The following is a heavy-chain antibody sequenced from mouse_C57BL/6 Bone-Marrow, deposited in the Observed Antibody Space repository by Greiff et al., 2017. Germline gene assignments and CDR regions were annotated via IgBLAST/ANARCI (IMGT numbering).Heavy chain of an antibody. CDR2: IRSKSSNYAT. J-gene: IGHJ4*01. D-gene: IGHD1-1*01. CDR3: VRPFSNYYGSSYGAMDY. V-gene: IGHV10-3*01. Sequence: EVQLVESGGGLVQPKGSLKLSCAASGFTFNTYAMHWVRQAPGKGLEWVARIRSKSSNYATYYADSVKDRFTISRDDSQSMLYLQMNNLKTEDTAMYYCVRPFSNYYGSSYGAMDYWGQGTSVTVSS. CDR1: GFTFNTYA.